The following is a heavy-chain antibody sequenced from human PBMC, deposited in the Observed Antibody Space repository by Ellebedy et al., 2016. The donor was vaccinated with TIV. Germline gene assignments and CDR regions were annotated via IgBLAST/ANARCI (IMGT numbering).Heavy chain of an antibody. CDR3: ARDNSGNSYGYHIDY. CDR2: INNDGSEK. D-gene: IGHD5-18*01. J-gene: IGHJ4*02. CDR1: GFTFSRYW. V-gene: IGHV3-7*03. Sequence: PGGSLRLSCAASGFTFSRYWMTWVRQAPGKGLEWVANINNDGSEKNYVDSVKGRFTMSRDNAKNSLYLQMNSLRGEETAVDYCARDNSGNSYGYHIDYWGQGTLVTVSS.